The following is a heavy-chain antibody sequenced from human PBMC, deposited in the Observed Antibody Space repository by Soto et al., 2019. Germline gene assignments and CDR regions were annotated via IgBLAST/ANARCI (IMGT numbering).Heavy chain of an antibody. CDR2: IIPIFGTA. CDR1: GGTFSSYA. V-gene: IGHV1-69*13. Sequence: SVKVSCKASGGTFSSYALSGVRQAPGQGLEWMGGIIPIFGTADYAQKFQGRVTITADDSTSTAYMELSSLRSEDTAVYYCASHPVPYYYYGMDVWGQGTTVTVSS. CDR3: ASHPVPYYYYGMDV. D-gene: IGHD2-2*01. J-gene: IGHJ6*02.